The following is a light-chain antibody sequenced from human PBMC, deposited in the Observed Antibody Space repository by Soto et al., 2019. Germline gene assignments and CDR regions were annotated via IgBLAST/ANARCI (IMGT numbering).Light chain of an antibody. CDR2: DAS. V-gene: IGKV1-5*01. J-gene: IGKJ2*01. Sequence: DIQMTQSPSTLSASVGDRVTITCRASQSISSWLAWYQQKPGKAPKLLIYDASSLESGVPSRFSGSGSGTEFTLTISSLQPDDVATSYCQQYNSYSNTFGQGTKLEIK. CDR1: QSISSW. CDR3: QQYNSYSNT.